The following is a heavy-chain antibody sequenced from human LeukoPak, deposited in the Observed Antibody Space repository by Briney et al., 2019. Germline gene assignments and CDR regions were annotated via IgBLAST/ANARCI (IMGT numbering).Heavy chain of an antibody. CDR2: INSGGGHT. V-gene: IGHV3-74*01. CDR3: ARGRPHGNDY. CDR1: GFTFGKYW. D-gene: IGHD4-23*01. J-gene: IGHJ4*02. Sequence: GGSLRLSCAASGFTFGKYWLHWVRQAPGKGLVWVSYINSGGGHTDYADSVRGRFTISRDDAKNTLYLQMNSLRVEDTAVYYCARGRPHGNDYWGQGTLVTVSS.